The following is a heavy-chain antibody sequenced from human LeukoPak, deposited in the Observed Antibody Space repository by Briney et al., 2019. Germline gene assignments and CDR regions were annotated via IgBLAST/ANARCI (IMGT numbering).Heavy chain of an antibody. CDR3: TTDRYYDNSELQFQH. CDR2: IKRETDGGTI. Sequence: GGSLRLSCAASGFTFSSYAMTWVRQAPGKGLEWLGRIKRETDGGTIDYAAPVKGRFTISRDDSRNTLYLQMDSLKIEDTAVYYCTTDRYYDNSELQFQHWGQGTLVTVSS. CDR1: GFTFSSYA. J-gene: IGHJ1*01. D-gene: IGHD3-22*01. V-gene: IGHV3-15*01.